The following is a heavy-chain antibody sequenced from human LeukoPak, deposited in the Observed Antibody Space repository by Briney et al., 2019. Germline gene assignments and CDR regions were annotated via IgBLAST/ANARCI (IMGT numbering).Heavy chain of an antibody. J-gene: IGHJ4*02. CDR2: IYYSGST. CDR3: WSRMVIFGVVDIDY. V-gene: IGHV4-39*07. CDR1: GGSISSSSYY. D-gene: IGHD3-3*01. Sequence: SETLSLTCTVSGGSISSSSYYWGWIRQPPGKGLEWIGSIYYSGSTYYNPSLKSRVTISVDTSKNQFSLELSSVTAADTAVYYCWSRMVIFGVVDIDYWGQGTLVTVSS.